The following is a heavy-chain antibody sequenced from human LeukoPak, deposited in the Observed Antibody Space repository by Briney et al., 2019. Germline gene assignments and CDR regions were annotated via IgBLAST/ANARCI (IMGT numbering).Heavy chain of an antibody. CDR1: GYTFTGYY. V-gene: IGHV1-2*02. J-gene: IGHJ6*03. D-gene: IGHD3-22*01. Sequence: ASVKVSCKASGYTFTGYYMHWVRQAPGQGLEWMGWINPNSGGTNYAQKFQGRVTMTRDTSISTAYMELSRLRSDDTAVYYRARDGYYYDSSGYPDYYYYYMDVWGKGTTVTVSS. CDR3: ARDGYYYDSSGYPDYYYYYMDV. CDR2: INPNSGGT.